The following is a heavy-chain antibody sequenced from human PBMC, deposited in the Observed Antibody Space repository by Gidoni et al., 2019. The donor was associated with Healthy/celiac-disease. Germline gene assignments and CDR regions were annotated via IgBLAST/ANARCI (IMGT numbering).Heavy chain of an antibody. Sequence: QLQLQASGPGLVKPSETLSLPCTVSGGSISSSSYYWVWIRQPPGKGLEWIGSIFYRGTTSYNPSLKRRFTISVDTSKNQFSLKLSSVTAADTAVYYCARQGLTDFWSGYYIGYYYYYGMDVWGQGTTVTVSS. CDR3: ARQGLTDFWSGYYIGYYYYYGMDV. V-gene: IGHV4-39*01. CDR1: GGSISSSSYY. J-gene: IGHJ6*02. D-gene: IGHD3-3*01. CDR2: IFYRGTT.